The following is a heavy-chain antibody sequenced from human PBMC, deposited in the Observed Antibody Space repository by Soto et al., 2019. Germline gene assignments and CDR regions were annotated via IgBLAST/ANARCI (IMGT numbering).Heavy chain of an antibody. CDR3: ARDVRRGYSYGYYGMDV. D-gene: IGHD5-18*01. J-gene: IGHJ6*02. CDR2: IIPILGIA. Sequence: QVQLVQSGAEVKKPGSSVKVSCKASGGTFSSYTISWVRQAPGQGLEWMGRIIPILGIANYAQKFQGRVTITAXXSXSXXYMELSSLRSEDTAVYYCARDVRRGYSYGYYGMDVWGQGTTVTVSS. V-gene: IGHV1-69*02. CDR1: GGTFSSYT.